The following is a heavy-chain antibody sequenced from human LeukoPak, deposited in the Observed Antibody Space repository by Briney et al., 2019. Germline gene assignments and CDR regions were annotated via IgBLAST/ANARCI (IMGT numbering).Heavy chain of an antibody. CDR1: GYTFTGYY. D-gene: IGHD4-17*01. V-gene: IGHV1-18*04. J-gene: IGHJ6*02. CDR3: ARDPNDYGDYGTFNYAMDV. Sequence: ASVKVSCKASGYTFTGYYVHWVRQAPGQGLEWMGWISAYNGNTNYAQKFQGRVTMTTDTSTSTAHMELRSLRSDDTAVYYCARDPNDYGDYGTFNYAMDVWGQGTTVTVSS. CDR2: ISAYNGNT.